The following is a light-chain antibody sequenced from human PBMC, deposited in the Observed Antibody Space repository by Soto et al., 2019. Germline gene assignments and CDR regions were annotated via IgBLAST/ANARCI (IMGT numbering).Light chain of an antibody. CDR2: DAS. J-gene: IGKJ1*01. CDR1: ENIRSR. V-gene: IGKV1-5*01. CDR3: QHYNSYSEA. Sequence: DFQMTQSPSTLSASVVDRVTITCRASENIRSRLAWFQQKPGKAPKLLIYDASSLESGVPSRFSGSGSGTEFTLTISSLQPDDFATYYCQHYNSYSEAFGQGTTVDI.